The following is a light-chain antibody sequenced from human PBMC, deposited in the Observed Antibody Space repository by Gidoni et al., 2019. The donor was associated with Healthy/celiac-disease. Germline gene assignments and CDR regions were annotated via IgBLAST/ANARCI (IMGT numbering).Light chain of an antibody. CDR1: QDISNY. CDR3: QQYDNLPIT. V-gene: IGKV1-33*01. CDR2: DAS. J-gene: IGKJ5*01. Sequence: DIQMTQSPSSLSASVGDRVTITCQASQDISNYLNWYQQKPGKAPKLLIYDASNLETGVPSRFSGIGSGTDFTFTISRLQPEDIATYYCQQYDNLPITFGQGTRLEIK.